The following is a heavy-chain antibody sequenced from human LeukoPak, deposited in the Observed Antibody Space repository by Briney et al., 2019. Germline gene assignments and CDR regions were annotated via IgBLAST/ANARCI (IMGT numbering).Heavy chain of an antibody. V-gene: IGHV4-39*01. J-gene: IGHJ4*02. CDR1: GGSISTSSYY. CDR3: ATPGGGYEMIFDY. CDR2: IYYSGST. D-gene: IGHD5-12*01. Sequence: PSETLFLTCTVSGGSISTSSYYWGWIRQPPGKGLEWIGSIYYSGSTYYNPSLKSRVTISVDTSKNQFSLKLSSVTAADTAVYYCATPGGGYEMIFDYWGQGTLVTVSS.